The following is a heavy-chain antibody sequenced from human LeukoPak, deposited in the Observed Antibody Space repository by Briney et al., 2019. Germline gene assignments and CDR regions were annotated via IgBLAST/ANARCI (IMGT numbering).Heavy chain of an antibody. V-gene: IGHV1-2*06. D-gene: IGHD3-22*01. CDR1: GYTFTGYY. J-gene: IGHJ4*02. Sequence: ASVKVSCKASGYTFTGYYMHWVRQAPGQGLEWIGRINPNSGGTNYAQKFQGRVTMTRDTSISTAYMELSRLRSDDTAVYYCNFYYDSSGYQAVFDYWGQGTLVTVSS. CDR3: NFYYDSSGYQAVFDY. CDR2: INPNSGGT.